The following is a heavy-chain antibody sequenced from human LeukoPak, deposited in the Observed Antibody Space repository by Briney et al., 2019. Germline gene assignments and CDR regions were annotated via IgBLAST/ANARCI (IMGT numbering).Heavy chain of an antibody. CDR1: GFTFSSYE. CDR2: ISSSGSTI. Sequence: PGGSLRLSCAASGFTFSSYEMNWVRQAPGKGLEWVSYISSSGSTIYYADSVKGRFTISRDSAKNSLYLQMNSLRAEDTAVYYCARGGYCSGGSCYDPYNWFDPWGQGTLVTVSS. V-gene: IGHV3-48*03. CDR3: ARGGYCSGGSCYDPYNWFDP. J-gene: IGHJ5*02. D-gene: IGHD2-15*01.